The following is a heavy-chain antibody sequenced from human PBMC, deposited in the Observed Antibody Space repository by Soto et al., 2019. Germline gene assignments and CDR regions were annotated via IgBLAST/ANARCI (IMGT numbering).Heavy chain of an antibody. CDR1: GGSISSSSYY. Sequence: TSETLSLTCTVSGGSISSSSYYWAWNRQSPGKGLEWIGSVYYNGFTYYNPSLKSRVTISVDTSKNQFSLKLTSVTAADTAVYYCARMGDFWSGPGELDPWGQGTLVTVSS. D-gene: IGHD3-3*01. CDR3: ARMGDFWSGPGELDP. J-gene: IGHJ5*02. V-gene: IGHV4-39*01. CDR2: VYYNGFT.